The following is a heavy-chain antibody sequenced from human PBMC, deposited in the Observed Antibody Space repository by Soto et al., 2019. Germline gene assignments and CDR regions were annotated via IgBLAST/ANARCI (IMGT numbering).Heavy chain of an antibody. CDR3: ARLPKGSVVTG. Sequence: VGSLRLSCVGSGFSFRDHSMNWVRQPPGKGLQWISYISSSSENIYYADSVKGRFTVSRDNAKNALFLPMNSLRADDSAIYYCARLPKGSVVTGWGQGSLVTVSS. CDR2: ISSSSENI. D-gene: IGHD2-21*02. J-gene: IGHJ4*01. CDR1: GFSFRDHS. V-gene: IGHV3-48*01.